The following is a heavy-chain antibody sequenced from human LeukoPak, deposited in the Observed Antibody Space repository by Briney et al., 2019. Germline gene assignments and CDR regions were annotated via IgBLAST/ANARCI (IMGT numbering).Heavy chain of an antibody. Sequence: PSETLSLTCTVSGGSISSYYWSWIRQPPGEGLEWIGYIYYSGSTNYNPSLKSRVTISVYTSKNQFSLKLSSVTAADTAVYYCARTYYDFWSGPNWFDPWGQGTLVTVSS. CDR1: GGSISSYY. CDR2: IYYSGST. V-gene: IGHV4-59*01. CDR3: ARTYYDFWSGPNWFDP. D-gene: IGHD3-3*01. J-gene: IGHJ5*02.